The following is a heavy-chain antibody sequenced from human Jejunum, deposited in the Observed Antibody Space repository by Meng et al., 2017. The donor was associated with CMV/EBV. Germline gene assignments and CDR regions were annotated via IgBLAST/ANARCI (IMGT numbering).Heavy chain of an antibody. CDR1: GFSRTTTRVG. CDR2: IYWDDDK. D-gene: IGHD1-7*01. CDR3: AHRPRSATTFDY. Sequence: TFSGFSRTTTRVGVGWIRQPPGKALEGLALIYWDDDKRYSPSLKNRLTITKHTSQNQVVLTMTNMDPVDTATYYCAHRPRSATTFDYWGQGTLVTVSS. J-gene: IGHJ4*02. V-gene: IGHV2-5*02.